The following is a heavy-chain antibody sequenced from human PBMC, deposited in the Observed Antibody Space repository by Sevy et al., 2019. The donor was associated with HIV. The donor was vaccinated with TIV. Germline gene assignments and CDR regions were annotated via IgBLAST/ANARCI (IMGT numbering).Heavy chain of an antibody. D-gene: IGHD3-16*01. CDR3: VRGGEGVMPSPLLGLGPWTTYWYFDL. Sequence: SETLSLTCAVYIGSFSGYHWTWIRQSPGKGLEWTGQIDHSGGTNYNPSLKSRVTISVDTSKNQFSLKLRSVTAADTAGYYCVRGGEGVMPSPLLGLGPWTTYWYFDLWGRGTLVTVSS. CDR1: IGSFSGYH. J-gene: IGHJ2*01. CDR2: IDHSGGT. V-gene: IGHV4-34*01.